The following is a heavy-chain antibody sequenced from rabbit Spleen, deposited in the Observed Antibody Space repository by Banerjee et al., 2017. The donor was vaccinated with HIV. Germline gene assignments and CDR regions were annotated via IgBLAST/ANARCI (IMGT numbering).Heavy chain of an antibody. CDR1: GFDFSSSYY. CDR2: IYGGGSAST. V-gene: IGHV1S40*01. J-gene: IGHJ6*01. CDR3: ARDTSSSFSSYGMDL. Sequence: QSLEESGGDLVKPGASLTLTCKASGFDFSSSYYMCWVRQAPGKGLEWIACIYGGGSASTYYASWAKGRFTISKTSPTTVTLQMTSLTAADTATYFCARDTSSSFSSYGMDLWGPGTLVTVS. D-gene: IGHD1-1*01.